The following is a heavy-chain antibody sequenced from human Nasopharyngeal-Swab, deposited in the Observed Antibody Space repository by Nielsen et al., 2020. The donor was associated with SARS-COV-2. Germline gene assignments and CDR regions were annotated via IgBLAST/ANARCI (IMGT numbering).Heavy chain of an antibody. Sequence: GGSLRLSCVASGYSFRTYGMSWVRQAPGKGLEWVSAIGTAGDTYYPGSVKGRFTISRENAKNSLYLQMNSLRAGDTAVYYCARSRDDILTGYSFDYWGQGTLVTVSS. J-gene: IGHJ4*02. CDR3: ARSRDDILTGYSFDY. CDR1: GYSFRTYG. D-gene: IGHD3-9*01. V-gene: IGHV3-13*01. CDR2: IGTAGDT.